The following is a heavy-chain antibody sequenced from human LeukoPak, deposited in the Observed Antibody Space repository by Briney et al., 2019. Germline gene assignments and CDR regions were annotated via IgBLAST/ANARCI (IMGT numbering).Heavy chain of an antibody. Sequence: PSETLSLTCAVYGGSFSGYYWSWIRQPPGKGLEWIGEINHSGSTNYNPSLKSRVTISVDTSKNQFSLKLSSVTAADTAVYYCARGLLVGARAFDIWGQGTMVTASS. CDR1: GGSFSGYY. J-gene: IGHJ3*02. CDR2: INHSGST. V-gene: IGHV4-34*01. D-gene: IGHD1-26*01. CDR3: ARGLLVGARAFDI.